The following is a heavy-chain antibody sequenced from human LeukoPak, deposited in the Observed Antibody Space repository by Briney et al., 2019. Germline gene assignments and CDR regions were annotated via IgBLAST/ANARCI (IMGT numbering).Heavy chain of an antibody. CDR3: AREAVHYGSGSHDY. D-gene: IGHD3-10*01. Sequence: PSETLSLTCTVSGASISSYYWSWIRQPAGKGPEWIGRVHSSGSTNYNPSIKSRVTMSLDTSKNQFSLKVDSVTAADTAMYYCAREAVHYGSGSHDYWGQGTLVAVSS. J-gene: IGHJ4*02. V-gene: IGHV4-4*07. CDR2: VHSSGST. CDR1: GASISSYY.